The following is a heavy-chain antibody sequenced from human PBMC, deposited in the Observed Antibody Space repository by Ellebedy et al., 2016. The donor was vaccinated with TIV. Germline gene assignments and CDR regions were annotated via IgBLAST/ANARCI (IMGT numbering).Heavy chain of an antibody. CDR2: IIPVFGTR. Sequence: ASVKVSXKASGGTFSTYGISWVRQAPGQGLEWMGGIIPVFGTRNYAQKFQGRVTITADDSTRTAYMEVSSLRSEDTAVYYCARDPTLYFYDRGGFYPWGQGTLVTVSS. V-gene: IGHV1-69*13. CDR3: ARDPTLYFYDRGGFYP. D-gene: IGHD3-22*01. J-gene: IGHJ5*02. CDR1: GGTFSTYG.